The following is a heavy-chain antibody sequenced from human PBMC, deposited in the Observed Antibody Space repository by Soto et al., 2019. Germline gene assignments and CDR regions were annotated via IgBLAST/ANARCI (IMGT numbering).Heavy chain of an antibody. CDR3: AKSRFTMIVVVPDY. D-gene: IGHD3-22*01. V-gene: IGHV3-30*18. CDR1: GFTFSSYG. CDR2: ISYDGSNK. Sequence: QVQLVESGGGVVQPGRSLRLSCAASGFTFSSYGMHWVRQAPGKGLEWVAVISYDGSNKYYADSVKGRFTISRDNSKNTLYLQMNSLRAADTAVYYCAKSRFTMIVVVPDYWGQGTLVTVSS. J-gene: IGHJ4*02.